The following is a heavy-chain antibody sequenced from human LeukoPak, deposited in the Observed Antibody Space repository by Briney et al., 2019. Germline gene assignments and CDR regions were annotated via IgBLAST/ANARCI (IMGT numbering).Heavy chain of an antibody. CDR2: INPNSGGT. Sequence: GASVKVSCKASGYTFTGYYVHWLRQAPGQGLTWMGWINPNSGGTDYAQQYQGRVTLTRDTSISTVYMELSSLTSDDPAVYYCARAFFNSGFDYWGQGTLVTVSS. D-gene: IGHD3-3*02. CDR3: ARAFFNSGFDY. J-gene: IGHJ4*02. V-gene: IGHV1-2*02. CDR1: GYTFTGYY.